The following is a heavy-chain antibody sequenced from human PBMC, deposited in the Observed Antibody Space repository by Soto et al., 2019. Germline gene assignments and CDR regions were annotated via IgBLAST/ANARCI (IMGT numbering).Heavy chain of an antibody. D-gene: IGHD3-22*01. CDR1: GGSISSGDYY. V-gene: IGHV4-30-4*01. CDR2: IYYSGST. J-gene: IGHJ4*02. Sequence: PSETLSLTCTVSGGSISSGDYYWSWIRQPPGKGLEWIGYIYYSGSTYYNPSLKSRVTISVDTSKNQFSLKLSSVTAADTAVYYCARGGYDSNGHFHFDYWGQGTLVTVSS. CDR3: ARGGYDSNGHFHFDY.